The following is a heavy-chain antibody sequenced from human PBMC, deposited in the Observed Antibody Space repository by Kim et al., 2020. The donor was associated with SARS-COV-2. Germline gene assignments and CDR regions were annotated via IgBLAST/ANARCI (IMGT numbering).Heavy chain of an antibody. CDR1: GGSISSSSYY. J-gene: IGHJ5*02. CDR2: IYYSGST. CDR3: AILLKHHCSGGSCYSWFDP. D-gene: IGHD2-15*01. V-gene: IGHV4-39*01. Sequence: SETLSLTCTVSGGSISSSSYYWGWIRQPPGKGLEWIGSIYYSGSTYYNPSLKSRFTISVDTSKNQFSLKLSSVTAADTAVYYCAILLKHHCSGGSCYSWFDPWGQGTLVTVSS.